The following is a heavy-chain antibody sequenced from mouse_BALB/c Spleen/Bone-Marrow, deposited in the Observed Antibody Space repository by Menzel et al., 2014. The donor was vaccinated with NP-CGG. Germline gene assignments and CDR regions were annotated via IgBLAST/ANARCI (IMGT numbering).Heavy chain of an antibody. V-gene: IGHV1-54*01. CDR2: INPGSGGT. J-gene: IGHJ1*01. Sequence: QVQLQQPGAELVRPGTSVKVSCKASGYAFTNYLIELVKQRPGQGLEWIGMINPGSGGTNYNEKFKGKATLTADKSSSTAYMQLSSLTSDNSAVYFCARSGGNWNFDVWGAGTTVTVPS. CDR1: GYAFTNYL. D-gene: IGHD2-1*01. CDR3: ARSGGNWNFDV.